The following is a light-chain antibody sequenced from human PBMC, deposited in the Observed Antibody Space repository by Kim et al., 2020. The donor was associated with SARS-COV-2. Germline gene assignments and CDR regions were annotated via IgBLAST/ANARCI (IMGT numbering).Light chain of an antibody. Sequence: EIVLTQSPGTLSLSPGERATLSCRASQSVSSGYLAWYQQKPGQAPSLLIYGASTRATGIPDRFSGSGSGTDFTLSISSLQSEDFAVYYCLQYNVWPHTFGQGTKLEI. CDR1: QSVSSGY. CDR2: GAS. CDR3: LQYNVWPHT. J-gene: IGKJ2*01. V-gene: IGKV3-20*01.